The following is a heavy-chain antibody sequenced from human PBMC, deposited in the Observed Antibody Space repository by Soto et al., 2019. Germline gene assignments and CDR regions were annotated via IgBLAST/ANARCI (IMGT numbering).Heavy chain of an antibody. J-gene: IGHJ4*02. V-gene: IGHV3-33*01. CDR1: GFTFRSNG. D-gene: IGHD3-10*01. CDR3: ARDDRTYYGSGRFPFDY. Sequence: QVQLVESGGGVVQPGRSLRLSCAASGFTFRSNGMHRVRQAPGKGLEWVAVIWYDGSNKWYADSVKGRFTISRDNSKNTLFLQLNSLRAEDTAVYYCARDDRTYYGSGRFPFDYWGQGTLVTVPS. CDR2: IWYDGSNK.